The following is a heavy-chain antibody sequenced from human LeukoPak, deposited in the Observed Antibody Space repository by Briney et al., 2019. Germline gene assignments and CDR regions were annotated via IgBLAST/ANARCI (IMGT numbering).Heavy chain of an antibody. CDR1: GYTFTSYY. Sequence: ASVKVSCKASGYTFTSYYMHWVRQAPGQGLEWMGIINPSGGSTSYAQKYQGRVTMTRDTSTSTVYMELSSLRSEDTAVYYCARAFSLNWFDPWGQGTLVTVSS. J-gene: IGHJ5*02. CDR2: INPSGGST. CDR3: ARAFSLNWFDP. V-gene: IGHV1-46*03. D-gene: IGHD3-3*01.